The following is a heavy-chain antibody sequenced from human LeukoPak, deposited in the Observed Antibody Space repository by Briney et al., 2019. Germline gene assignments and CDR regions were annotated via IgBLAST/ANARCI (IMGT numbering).Heavy chain of an antibody. J-gene: IGHJ4*02. CDR2: ISPSGDST. D-gene: IGHD2-21*02. Sequence: TGGSLRLSCAASGFTFSSHSMSWVRQPPGEGLESVAAISPSGDSTTYRDSVKGQFTISRDNPRNRLYLQMNTLTVEDTAIYYSARRLLTGGVTDFFDFWGQGALVTVSS. V-gene: IGHV3-23*01. CDR1: GFTFSSHS. CDR3: ARRLLTGGVTDFFDF.